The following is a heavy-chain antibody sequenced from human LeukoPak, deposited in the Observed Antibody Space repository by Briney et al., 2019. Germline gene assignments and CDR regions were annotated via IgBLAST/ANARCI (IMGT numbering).Heavy chain of an antibody. J-gene: IGHJ4*02. CDR1: GFTFSSSG. CDR2: ISYDGINK. V-gene: IGHV3-30*03. CDR3: ARDFSLYYYDSSGYLDY. D-gene: IGHD3-22*01. Sequence: HPGGSLRLSCAASGFTFSSSGMHWVRQAPGKGLEWVAVISYDGINKYYADSVKGRFTISRDNSKNTLYLQMNSLRAEDTAVYYCARDFSLYYYDSSGYLDYWGQGTLVTVSS.